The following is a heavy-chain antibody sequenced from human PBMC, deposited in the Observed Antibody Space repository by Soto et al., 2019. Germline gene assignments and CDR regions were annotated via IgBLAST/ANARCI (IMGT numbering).Heavy chain of an antibody. CDR3: ARDRFATVVPAASKPRRNYYYYGMDV. Sequence: PSETLSLTCTVSGGSISSGGYYWSWIRQHPGKGLEWIGYIYYSGSTYYNPSLKSRVTISVDTSKHQFSLKLSSVTAADTAVDYWARDRFATVVPAASKPRRNYYYYGMDVWGQGTTVTVSS. CDR2: IYYSGST. J-gene: IGHJ6*02. V-gene: IGHV4-31*03. CDR1: GGSISSGGYY. D-gene: IGHD2-2*01.